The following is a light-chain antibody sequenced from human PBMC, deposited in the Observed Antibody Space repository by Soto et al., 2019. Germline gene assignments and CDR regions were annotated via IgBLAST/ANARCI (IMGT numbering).Light chain of an antibody. CDR3: QKFNNYPPLFT. Sequence: AIQLTQSPSSLSASVGDRVTITCRASQGISSALAWYQQKPGKAPKLLIYDASSLESGVPSRFSGSGSGTDFTLTISSLQPEDFATYYCQKFNNYPPLFTFGPGTKVDIK. J-gene: IGKJ3*01. CDR2: DAS. CDR1: QGISSA. V-gene: IGKV1D-13*01.